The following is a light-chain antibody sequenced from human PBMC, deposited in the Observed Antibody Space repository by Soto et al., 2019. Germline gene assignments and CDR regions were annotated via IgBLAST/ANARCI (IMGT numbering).Light chain of an antibody. CDR2: EVG. CDR3: SSYTSSNSVV. Sequence: QSVLTQPASVSGSPGQSITISCTGTSSDIGTYIYVSWYLQHPGKAPKLLIYEVGNRPSGVSNRFSGSKSRNTASLTISGLQAEDEADYYCSSYTSSNSVVFGGGTKLTVL. J-gene: IGLJ2*01. CDR1: SSDIGTYIY. V-gene: IGLV2-14*01.